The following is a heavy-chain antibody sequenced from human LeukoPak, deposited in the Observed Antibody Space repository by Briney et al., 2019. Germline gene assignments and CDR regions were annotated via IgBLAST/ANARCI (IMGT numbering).Heavy chain of an antibody. CDR2: IKQDGSET. V-gene: IGHV3-7*01. CDR1: GFAFSNYW. D-gene: IGHD2-2*01. CDR3: GSTNSFPY. J-gene: IGHJ4*02. Sequence: GGSLRLSCAASGFAFSNYWLNWARQAPGKGLEWVANIKQDGSETNYVDSVKGRFTISRDNAKNSLYLQMNSLRAEDTALYYCGSTNSFPYWGQGTLVTVSS.